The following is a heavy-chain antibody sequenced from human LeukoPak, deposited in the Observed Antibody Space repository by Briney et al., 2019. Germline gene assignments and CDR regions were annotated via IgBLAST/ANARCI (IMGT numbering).Heavy chain of an antibody. Sequence: ASVKVSCKASGYTFTSYDINWVRQATGQGLEWMGWMNPNSGNTNYVQKLQGRVTMTTDTTTSTAYMELRSLRSDDTAVYYCARDYGTAMVTSWFDPWGQGTLVTVSS. J-gene: IGHJ5*02. D-gene: IGHD5-18*01. CDR1: GYTFTSYD. V-gene: IGHV1-18*01. CDR3: ARDYGTAMVTSWFDP. CDR2: MNPNSGNT.